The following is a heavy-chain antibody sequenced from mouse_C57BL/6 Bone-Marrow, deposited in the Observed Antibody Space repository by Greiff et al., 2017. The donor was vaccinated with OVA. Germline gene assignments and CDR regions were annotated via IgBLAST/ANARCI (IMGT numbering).Heavy chain of an antibody. J-gene: IGHJ2*01. CDR1: GYTFTDYY. CDR2: INPYNGGT. D-gene: IGHD1-1*01. V-gene: IGHV1-19*01. CDR3: ARKGTTTVDY. Sequence: EVKLQESGPVLVKPGASVKMSCKASGYTFTDYYMNWVKQSHGKSLEWIGVINPYNGGTSYNQKFKGKATLTVDKSSSTAYMELNSLTSEDSAVYYCARKGTTTVDYWGQGTTLTVSS.